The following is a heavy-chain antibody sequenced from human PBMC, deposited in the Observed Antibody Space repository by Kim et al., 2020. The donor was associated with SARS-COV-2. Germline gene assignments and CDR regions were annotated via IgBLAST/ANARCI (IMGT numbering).Heavy chain of an antibody. D-gene: IGHD3-22*01. CDR3: ARGPTPNNYYDSSGYYYGGPRDKKGFPRLFDY. V-gene: IGHV4-34*01. CDR1: GGSFSGYY. Sequence: SETLSLTCAVYGGSFSGYYWSWIRQPPGKGLEWIGEINHSGSTNYNPSLKSRVTISVDTSKNQFSLKLSSVTAADTAVYYCARGPTPNNYYDSSGYYYGGPRDKKGFPRLFDYWGQGTLVTVSS. J-gene: IGHJ4*02. CDR2: INHSGST.